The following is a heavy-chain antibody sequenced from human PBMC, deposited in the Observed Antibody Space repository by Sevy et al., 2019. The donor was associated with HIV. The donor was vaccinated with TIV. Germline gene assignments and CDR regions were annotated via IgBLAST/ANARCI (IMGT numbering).Heavy chain of an antibody. J-gene: IGHJ4*02. CDR3: ARDRYAGPNMSYLDY. CDR2: ISYDGSDK. CDR1: GFTFSSYT. Sequence: GGSLRLSCAASGFTFSSYTMHGVRQAPGKGLEGVALISYDGSDKYYGDSVKGRFTISRDNSKNTLYLQMNSLTPGDTAVYYCARDRYAGPNMSYLDYWAQGTLVTVSS. D-gene: IGHD2-21*01. V-gene: IGHV3-30*04.